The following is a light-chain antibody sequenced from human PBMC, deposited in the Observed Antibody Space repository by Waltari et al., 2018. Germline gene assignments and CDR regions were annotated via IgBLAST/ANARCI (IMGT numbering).Light chain of an antibody. V-gene: IGKV1-39*01. CDR1: QSISSY. Sequence: DIRMTQSPSSLSASLGDRVTITCRASQSISSYVNWYQQKPGKAPKLLMYSTSSLQSGVPSRFNGSGSGTDFTLTVSSLQPEDFATYYCQQSFSTPYTFGQGTKLEIK. J-gene: IGKJ2*01. CDR2: STS. CDR3: QQSFSTPYT.